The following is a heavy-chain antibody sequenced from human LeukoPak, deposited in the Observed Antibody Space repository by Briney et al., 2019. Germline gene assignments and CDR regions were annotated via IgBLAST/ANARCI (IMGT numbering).Heavy chain of an antibody. Sequence: GASVKVSCKASGYTFTSYDINWVRQATGQGLERMGWMNPNSGNTGYAQKFQGRVTKTRNTSISTAYMELSSLRSEDTAVYYCARGRRGIRTLGYWGQGTLVTVSS. CDR1: GYTFTSYD. D-gene: IGHD1-26*01. V-gene: IGHV1-8*01. CDR3: ARGRRGIRTLGY. CDR2: MNPNSGNT. J-gene: IGHJ4*02.